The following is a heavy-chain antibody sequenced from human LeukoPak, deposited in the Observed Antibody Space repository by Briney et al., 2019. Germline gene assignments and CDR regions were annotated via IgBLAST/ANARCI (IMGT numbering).Heavy chain of an antibody. D-gene: IGHD5-18*01. CDR1: GGSFSGYY. CDR3: AGVGYVDTAMVPY. CDR2: INHSGST. V-gene: IGHV4-34*01. Sequence: PSETLSLTCAVYGGSFSGYYWSWIRQPPGKGLEWIGEINHSGSTNYNPSLKSRVTISVDTSKNQFSLKLSSVTAADTAVYYCAGVGYVDTAMVPYWGQGTLVTVSS. J-gene: IGHJ4*02.